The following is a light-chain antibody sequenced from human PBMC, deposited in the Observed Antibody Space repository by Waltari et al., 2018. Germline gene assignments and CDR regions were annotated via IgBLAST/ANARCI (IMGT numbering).Light chain of an antibody. CDR2: WAS. J-gene: IGKJ1*01. V-gene: IGKV4-1*01. CDR3: HQYYATPRT. CDR1: QRVLYNSDNKNY. Sequence: DIVMTQSPDSLAVALGDRATISRKSRQRVLYNSDNKNYLAWYQQKPGQPPKLLIHWASTRESGVPDRFSGSGSGTDFTLTISSLQAEDVAVYYCHQYYATPRTFGQGTKVEIK.